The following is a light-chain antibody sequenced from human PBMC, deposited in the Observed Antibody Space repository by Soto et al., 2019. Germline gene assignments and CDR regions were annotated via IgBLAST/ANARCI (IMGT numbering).Light chain of an antibody. V-gene: IGKV3-20*01. CDR2: STS. CDR3: QQYDSPIWT. CDR1: QSVGSSY. Sequence: ENVLTQSPGTLSLSPGERATLSCRASQSVGSSYLAWYQQKPGQAPRLLIYSTSSRATDIPDRLSGSGSGTDFTLTISRLEPEDFAVYYCQQYDSPIWTFGQGTKVEIK. J-gene: IGKJ1*01.